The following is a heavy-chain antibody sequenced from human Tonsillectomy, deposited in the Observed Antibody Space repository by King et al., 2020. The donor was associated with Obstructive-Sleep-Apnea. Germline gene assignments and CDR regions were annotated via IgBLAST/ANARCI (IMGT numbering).Heavy chain of an antibody. Sequence: VQLVQSGAEVKKPGASVKVSCKASGYTFTGYYIHWVRQAPGQGLEWMGWINPDSGGTNYAQNFQGWVTMTRDTSISTAYMELSSLKSDDTAVYYCARRDGDPPFDQWGQGTLVTVSS. CDR3: ARRDGDPPFDQ. V-gene: IGHV1-2*04. CDR2: INPDSGGT. CDR1: GYTFTGYY. J-gene: IGHJ4*02. D-gene: IGHD4-17*01.